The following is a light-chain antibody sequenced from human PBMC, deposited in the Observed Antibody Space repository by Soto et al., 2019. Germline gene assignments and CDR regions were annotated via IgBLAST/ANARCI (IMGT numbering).Light chain of an antibody. V-gene: IGLV1-40*01. CDR2: GNS. CDR1: SSNIGAGYD. CDR3: QSYDSSLSGSYV. J-gene: IGLJ1*01. Sequence: QSVLTQPPSVSGAPGQRVTISCTGSSSNIGAGYDVHWYQQLPGTAPKLLIYGNSNRPSGVPDRFSGSKSGTSASLAITGLQAEDEADYYCQSYDSSLSGSYVFGTGTKATV.